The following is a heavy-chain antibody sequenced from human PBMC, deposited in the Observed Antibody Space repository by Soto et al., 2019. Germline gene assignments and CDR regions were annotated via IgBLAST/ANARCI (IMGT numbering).Heavy chain of an antibody. CDR1: GGSFSGYY. CDR2: INHSGST. Sequence: PSETLSLTCAVYGGSFSGYYWSWIRQPPGKGLEWIGEINHSGSTNYNPSLKSRVTISVDTSKNQFSLKLSSVTAADTAVYYCARRSVEVPGLGYYYYYYGMDVWGQGTTVTVSS. J-gene: IGHJ6*02. D-gene: IGHD2-2*01. CDR3: ARRSVEVPGLGYYYYYYGMDV. V-gene: IGHV4-34*01.